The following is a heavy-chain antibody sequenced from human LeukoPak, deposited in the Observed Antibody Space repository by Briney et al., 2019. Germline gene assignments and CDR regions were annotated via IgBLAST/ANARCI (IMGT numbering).Heavy chain of an antibody. J-gene: IGHJ4*02. V-gene: IGHV3-7*01. D-gene: IGHD6-19*01. CDR3: GRRQWLAPYYFEF. CDR1: GCNFYTYW. Sequence: PGGSLRLSCVCCGCNFYTYWMTWLRQAPGMGLEWVAHIKQDGSEQYYADSVKGRFTISRDNGKNSLYLQINSLRVEDTAVFFCGRRQWLAPYYFEFWGQGTLVTVSS. CDR2: IKQDGSEQ.